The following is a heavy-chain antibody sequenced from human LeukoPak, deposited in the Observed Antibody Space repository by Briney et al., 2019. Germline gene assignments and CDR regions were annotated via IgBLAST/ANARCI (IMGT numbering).Heavy chain of an antibody. Sequence: AGGSLRLSCVASGFTFSDHGFHWVREAPGKGLEWVAFIRYDGSNTYYTDSVKGRFTISRDNSKNTLYLQMSSLRTEDTAVYYCAKAKYQLPHDYWGQGTLVTVPS. CDR2: IRYDGSNT. CDR1: GFTFSDHG. V-gene: IGHV3-30*02. D-gene: IGHD2-2*01. CDR3: AKAKYQLPHDY. J-gene: IGHJ4*02.